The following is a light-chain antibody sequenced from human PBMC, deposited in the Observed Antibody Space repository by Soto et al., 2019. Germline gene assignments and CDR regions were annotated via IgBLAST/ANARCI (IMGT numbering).Light chain of an antibody. V-gene: IGKV3-20*01. CDR1: QSVTSNY. J-gene: IGKJ3*01. Sequence: EIVLTQSPGTLSLSPGERATLSCRASQSVTSNYLAWHQQKPGQAPRLLIYDASTRATGIPDRFSGSGSGTDITLTMSRLEPEDFGVYYCQQYGSSPFTFGPGTKVDIK. CDR2: DAS. CDR3: QQYGSSPFT.